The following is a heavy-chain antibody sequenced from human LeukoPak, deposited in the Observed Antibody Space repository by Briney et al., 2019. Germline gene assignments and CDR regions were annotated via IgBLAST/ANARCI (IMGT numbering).Heavy chain of an antibody. CDR2: MNPNSGNT. V-gene: IGHV1-8*01. D-gene: IGHD3-10*01. CDR1: GYTFTSYD. CDR3: ARGGTMVRGVIIRYWFDP. J-gene: IGHJ5*02. Sequence: ASVKVSCKASGYTFTSYDINWVRQAPGQGLEWMGWMNPNSGNTGYAQKFQGRVTMTRNTSISTAYMELSSLRSEDTAVYYCARGGTMVRGVIIRYWFDPWGQGTLVTVS.